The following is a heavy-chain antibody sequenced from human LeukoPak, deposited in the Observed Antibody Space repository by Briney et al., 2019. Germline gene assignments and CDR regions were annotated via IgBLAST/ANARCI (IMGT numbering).Heavy chain of an antibody. CDR3: ARDSEGSSSIDY. CDR1: GGSISSYY. J-gene: IGHJ4*02. D-gene: IGHD6-6*01. Sequence: SETLSLTCTVSGGSISSYYWSWIRQPPGKELEWIGYIYYSGSTNYNPSLKSRVTISVDTSKNQFSLRLSSVTAADTAVYYCARDSEGSSSIDYWGQGTLVTVSS. CDR2: IYYSGST. V-gene: IGHV4-59*01.